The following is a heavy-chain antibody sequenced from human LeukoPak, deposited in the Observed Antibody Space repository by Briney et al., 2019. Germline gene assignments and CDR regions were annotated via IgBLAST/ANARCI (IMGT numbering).Heavy chain of an antibody. V-gene: IGHV3-48*04. CDR1: GFTFSTYS. D-gene: IGHD5-24*01. CDR2: ISSSGSTI. CDR3: ARVELSTIGIGNFDF. J-gene: IGHJ4*02. Sequence: PPGGSLRLSCAASGFTFSTYSMNWVRQAPGKGLEWVSYISSSGSTIYYADSVKGRFTISRDNAKNSLYLQMNSLRAEDTAVYYCARVELSTIGIGNFDFWGQGILVTVSS.